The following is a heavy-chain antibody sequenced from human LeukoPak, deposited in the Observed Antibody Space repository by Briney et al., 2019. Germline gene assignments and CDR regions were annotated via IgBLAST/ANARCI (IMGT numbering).Heavy chain of an antibody. D-gene: IGHD6-19*01. J-gene: IGHJ4*02. CDR1: GFTFSSYG. CDR2: ISDSSTTI. V-gene: IGHV3-48*01. Sequence: GGSLRLSCAASGFTFSSYGMNWVRQAPGKWLDWVSFISDSSTTIYYADSVKGRFTISRDNAKNSLYLQMNSLRAEDTAVYYCAREHTPYGSGCTAAYWGQGTLVTVSS. CDR3: AREHTPYGSGCTAAY.